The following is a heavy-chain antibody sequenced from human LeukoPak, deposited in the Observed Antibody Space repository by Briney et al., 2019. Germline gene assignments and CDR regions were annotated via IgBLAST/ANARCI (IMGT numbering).Heavy chain of an antibody. CDR1: GYTFTGYY. V-gene: IGHV1-2*06. D-gene: IGHD3-10*01. Sequence: ASVKVSCKASGYTFTGYYMHWVRQAPGQGLGWMGRINPNSGGTNYAQKFQGRVTMTRDTSISTAYMELSRLRSDDTAVYYCARVIITMVRGVTDPYYFDYWGQGTLVTVSS. J-gene: IGHJ4*02. CDR2: INPNSGGT. CDR3: ARVIITMVRGVTDPYYFDY.